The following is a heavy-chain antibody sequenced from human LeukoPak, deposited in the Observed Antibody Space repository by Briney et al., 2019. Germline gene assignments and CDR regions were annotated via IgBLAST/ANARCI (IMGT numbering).Heavy chain of an antibody. CDR2: IKSKTDGGTT. V-gene: IGHV3-15*01. CDR3: TTTYNWMVIVL. J-gene: IGHJ4*02. Sequence: PGGSLRLSCSASGFTFSNAWMSWVRQAPGKGLEWVGRIKSKTDGGTTDYAAPVKGRFTISRDDSKNTLYLQMNSLKTEDTAVYYCTTTYNWMVIVLWGQGTLVTVSS. D-gene: IGHD1-20*01. CDR1: GFTFSNAW.